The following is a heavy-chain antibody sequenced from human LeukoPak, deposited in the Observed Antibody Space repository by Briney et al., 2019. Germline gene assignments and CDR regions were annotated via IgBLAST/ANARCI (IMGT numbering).Heavy chain of an antibody. CDR1: GGSISPYY. J-gene: IGHJ3*02. CDR2: IYYIGTT. CDR3: ARPSLDAFDI. D-gene: IGHD3-16*02. Sequence: SETLSLTCTVSGGSISPYYWSWIRQPPGKGLEWIGYIYYIGTTNYNPSLKSRVTISLGTSKNQFSLKLSSVTAADTAVYYCARPSLDAFDIWGQGTMVTVSS. V-gene: IGHV4-59*01.